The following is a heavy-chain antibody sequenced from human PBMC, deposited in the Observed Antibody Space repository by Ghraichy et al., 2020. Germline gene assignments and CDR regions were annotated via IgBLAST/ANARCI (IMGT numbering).Heavy chain of an antibody. V-gene: IGHV3-53*01. Sequence: GGSLRLSCAASGFTDSSNYMSWVRQAPGKGLEWVSVIYSGGSTYYADSVKGRFTISRDNSKNTLYLQMNSLRAEDTAVYYCARDVSDFWSGPYGMDVWGQGTTVTVS. D-gene: IGHD3-3*01. CDR2: IYSGGST. CDR3: ARDVSDFWSGPYGMDV. CDR1: GFTDSSNY. J-gene: IGHJ6*02.